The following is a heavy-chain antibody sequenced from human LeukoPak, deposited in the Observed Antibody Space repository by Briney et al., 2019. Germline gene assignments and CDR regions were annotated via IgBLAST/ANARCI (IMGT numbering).Heavy chain of an antibody. CDR2: IDHSGST. D-gene: IGHD1-26*01. Sequence: SETLSLTCAVYGGSFSGYFWSWIRQPPGKGLEWIGEIDHSGSTNYNPSLKSRVTISVDTSKNQFSLNLSSVTAADTAVYYCARLSGSYYPRLDYWGQGTLVTVSS. J-gene: IGHJ4*02. CDR1: GGSFSGYF. V-gene: IGHV4-34*01. CDR3: ARLSGSYYPRLDY.